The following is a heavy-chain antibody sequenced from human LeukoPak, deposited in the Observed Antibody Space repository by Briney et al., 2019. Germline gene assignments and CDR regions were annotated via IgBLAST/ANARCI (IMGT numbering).Heavy chain of an antibody. CDR1: GFTFSSYA. Sequence: GGSLRLSCAASGFTFSSYAMHWVRQAPGKGLEYVSAISSNGGSTYYANSVKGRFTISRDNSKNTLYLQMGSLRAEDMAVYYCARAAAFYDSSGHPVYAFDIWGQGTMVTVSS. J-gene: IGHJ3*02. D-gene: IGHD3-22*01. CDR3: ARAAAFYDSSGHPVYAFDI. V-gene: IGHV3-64*01. CDR2: ISSNGGST.